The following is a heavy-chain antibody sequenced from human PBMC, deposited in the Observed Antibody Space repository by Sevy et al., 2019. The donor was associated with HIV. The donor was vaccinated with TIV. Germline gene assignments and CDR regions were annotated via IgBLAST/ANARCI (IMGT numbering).Heavy chain of an antibody. D-gene: IGHD2-2*01. CDR2: IKSKTNGGTT. V-gene: IGHV3-15*01. J-gene: IGHJ4*02. Sequence: GGSLRLSCAASEFIFTTAWMSWVRQAPGKGLEWVGRIKSKTNGGTTDYAAPVKGRFTISRDDSKKTLYLQMNSLKTEDTAVYYCTTDPEYQLERYYFNYWGQGTLVTVSS. CDR3: TTDPEYQLERYYFNY. CDR1: EFIFTTAW.